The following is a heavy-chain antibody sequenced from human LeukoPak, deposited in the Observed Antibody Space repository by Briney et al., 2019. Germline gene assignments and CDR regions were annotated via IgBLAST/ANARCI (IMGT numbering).Heavy chain of an antibody. D-gene: IGHD3-10*01. J-gene: IGHJ3*02. CDR1: GFTFSSYS. Sequence: GGSLRPSCAASGFTFSSYSMNWVRQAPGRGLEWVSCISSSRSTIYYADSVKGRFTISRDNAKNSLFLQMNSLRAEDTAVYYCARGVGGAFDIWGQGTMVTVSS. V-gene: IGHV3-48*04. CDR2: ISSSRSTI. CDR3: ARGVGGAFDI.